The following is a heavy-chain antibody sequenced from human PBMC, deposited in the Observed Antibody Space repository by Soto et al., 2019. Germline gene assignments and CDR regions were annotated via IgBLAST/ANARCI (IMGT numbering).Heavy chain of an antibody. CDR2: ISSSGSTI. J-gene: IGHJ4*03. CDR1: GFSFSSHS. D-gene: IGHD2-21*01. Sequence: QAGGSLRLSCAASGFSFSSHSMKWVRQAPGKGLEWVSYISSSGSTIYYADSVKGRFTISRDNAKNSLYLQMNSLRDDDTAVYYCARGRGYCGGTNCYLDYWGQGALFTVSS. CDR3: ARGRGYCGGTNCYLDY. V-gene: IGHV3-48*02.